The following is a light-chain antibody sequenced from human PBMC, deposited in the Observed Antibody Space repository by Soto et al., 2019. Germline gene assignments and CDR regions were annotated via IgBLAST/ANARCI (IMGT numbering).Light chain of an antibody. CDR2: AAS. J-gene: IGKJ1*01. CDR3: QKYNSALWT. CDR1: QGISNY. V-gene: IGKV1-27*01. Sequence: DIQMTQSPSPLSASVGDRVIITCRASQGISNYLAWYQQKPGKVPKLLIYAASTLQSGVPSRFSGSGSGTDFTLSISSLQPEDVATYYCQKYNSALWTFGQGTKVEIK.